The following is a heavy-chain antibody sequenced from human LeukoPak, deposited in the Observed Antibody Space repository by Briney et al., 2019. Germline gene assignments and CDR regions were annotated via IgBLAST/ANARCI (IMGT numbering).Heavy chain of an antibody. Sequence: QSGGSLRLSCAASGFTFGTYSMSWVRQARGKGREGVSGIFGNGVQTFYADSVKGRFTISRDNSNNILFLRMDSLRVEDTALSYCAKDMKTDGVWDVDYWGQGTLVTVS. V-gene: IGHV3-23*01. CDR3: AKDMKTDGVWDVDY. CDR2: IFGNGVQT. D-gene: IGHD4-17*01. J-gene: IGHJ4*02. CDR1: GFTFGTYS.